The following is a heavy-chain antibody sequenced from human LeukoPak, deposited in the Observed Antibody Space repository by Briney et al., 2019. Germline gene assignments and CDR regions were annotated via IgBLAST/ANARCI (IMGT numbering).Heavy chain of an antibody. CDR3: AKFVAGAGTGAIDY. V-gene: IGHV3-23*01. Sequence: GGSLRLSCAASGFTFSSYGMSWVRQAPGKGLEWVSSISGSGGSTYYADSVRGQFAISRDNSKNTVYLQMNSLGAEDTAVYYCAKFVAGAGTGAIDYWGQGTLVTVSS. D-gene: IGHD6-13*01. J-gene: IGHJ4*02. CDR2: ISGSGGST. CDR1: GFTFSSYG.